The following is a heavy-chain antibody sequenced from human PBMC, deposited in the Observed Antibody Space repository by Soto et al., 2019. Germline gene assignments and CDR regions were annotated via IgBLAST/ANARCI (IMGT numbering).Heavy chain of an antibody. Sequence: PGGSMRLSCAASGFSFGSSGMHWVRQAPGKGLEWVAVIWYDGNKKYYGDSVRGRFTISRDNSKNTLYLEMNSLRAEDTAVYYCRVDSTCLLDYWGQGTLVTVSS. CDR2: IWYDGNKK. D-gene: IGHD5-12*01. CDR3: RVDSTCLLDY. V-gene: IGHV3-33*03. J-gene: IGHJ4*02. CDR1: GFSFGSSG.